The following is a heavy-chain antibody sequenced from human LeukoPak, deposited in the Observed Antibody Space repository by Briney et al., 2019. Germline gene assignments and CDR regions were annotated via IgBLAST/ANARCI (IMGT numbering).Heavy chain of an antibody. J-gene: IGHJ4*02. V-gene: IGHV3-23*01. CDR1: GFTFSSYA. D-gene: IGHD3-16*01. Sequence: PGGSLRLSCAASGFTFSSYAMSWVRQAPGKGLEWVTAISCSGGSTYYADSVKGRFTIPRHNSKNTLYLQMNRLRAEDTAVYYCAKGDYDYVWGSFDYWGQGTLVTVSS. CDR2: ISCSGGST. CDR3: AKGDYDYVWGSFDY.